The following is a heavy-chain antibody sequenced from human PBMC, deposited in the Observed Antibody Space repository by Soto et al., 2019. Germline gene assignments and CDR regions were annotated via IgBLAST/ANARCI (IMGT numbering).Heavy chain of an antibody. CDR1: GFTFSDYY. D-gene: IGHD3-16*02. J-gene: IGHJ4*02. CDR3: ARVYVYIWGSYRSSPFDY. Sequence: GGSLRLSCAASGFTFSDYYMSWIRQAPGKGLEWVSYISSSGSTIYYADSVKGRFTISRDNAKNSLYLQMNSLRAEDTAVYYCARVYVYIWGSYRSSPFDYWGQGTLVTVFS. V-gene: IGHV3-11*01. CDR2: ISSSGSTI.